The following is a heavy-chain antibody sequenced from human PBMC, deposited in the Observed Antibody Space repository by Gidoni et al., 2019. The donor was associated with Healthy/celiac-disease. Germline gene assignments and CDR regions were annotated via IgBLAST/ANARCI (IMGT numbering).Heavy chain of an antibody. CDR1: GFTFSSYW. J-gene: IGHJ2*01. CDR2: INQDGSEK. CDR3: ARQWRRSGWYFDL. Sequence: EVQLVESGGGLVQPGGSLRLSCAASGFTFSSYWMRGVRQAPGKGLDWVANINQDGSEKYSVASVKGQFTISRDNAKNSLYLQMNSLRAEDTAVYYCARQWRRSGWYFDLWGRGTLVTVSS. V-gene: IGHV3-7*01. D-gene: IGHD3-3*01.